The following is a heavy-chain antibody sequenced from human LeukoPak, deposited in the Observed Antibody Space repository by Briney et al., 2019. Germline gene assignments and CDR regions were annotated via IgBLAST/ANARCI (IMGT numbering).Heavy chain of an antibody. D-gene: IGHD2-2*02. CDR1: GFTFSSNA. Sequence: PGGSLRLSCAASGFTFSSNAMSWVRQAPGKGLEWVSAISGSSSSGRTFYADSVKGRFTISRDNSKDTLYLQMNSLRAEDTAVYYCASLVVPAAIHDYYYGMDVWGQGTTVTVSS. CDR3: ASLVVPAAIHDYYYGMDV. V-gene: IGHV3-23*01. J-gene: IGHJ6*02. CDR2: ISGSSSSGRT.